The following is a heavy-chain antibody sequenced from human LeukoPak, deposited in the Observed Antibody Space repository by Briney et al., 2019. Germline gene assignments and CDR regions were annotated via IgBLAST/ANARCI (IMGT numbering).Heavy chain of an antibody. CDR3: ARAQFGRPYSSSWHDAFDI. J-gene: IGHJ3*02. CDR1: GGSFSGYY. D-gene: IGHD6-13*01. CDR2: INHSGST. V-gene: IGHV4-34*01. Sequence: KASETLSLTCAVYGGSFSGYYWSWIRQPPGKGLEWIGEINHSGSTNYNPSLKSRVTISVDTSKNQFSLQLNSVTPEDTAVYYCARAQFGRPYSSSWHDAFDIWGQGTMVTVSS.